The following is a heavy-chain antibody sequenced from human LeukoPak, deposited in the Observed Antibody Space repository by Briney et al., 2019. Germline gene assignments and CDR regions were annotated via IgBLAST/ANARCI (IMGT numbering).Heavy chain of an antibody. V-gene: IGHV4-38-2*02. CDR1: GYSISSGYY. D-gene: IGHD4-23*01. Sequence: SETLSLTCTVSGYSISSGYYWGWIRQPPGKGLEWIGSIYHSGSTYYNPSLKSRVTISVDTSKNQFSLKLSSVTAADTAVYYCARDDYGGNEGGAFDIWGQGTMVTVSS. J-gene: IGHJ3*02. CDR2: IYHSGST. CDR3: ARDDYGGNEGGAFDI.